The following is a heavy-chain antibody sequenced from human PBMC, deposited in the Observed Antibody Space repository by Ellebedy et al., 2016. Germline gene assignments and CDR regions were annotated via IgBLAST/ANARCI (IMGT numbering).Heavy chain of an antibody. J-gene: IGHJ5*02. CDR3: ARPYSSSWYGDGDWFDP. CDR1: GFTFSSYW. D-gene: IGHD6-13*01. V-gene: IGHV3-74*01. CDR2: INSDGSST. Sequence: GESLKISXAASGFTFSSYWMHWVRQAPGKGLVWVSRINSDGSSTSYADSVKGRFTISRDNAKNTLYLQMNSLRAEDTAVYYCARPYSSSWYGDGDWFDPWGQGTLVTVSS.